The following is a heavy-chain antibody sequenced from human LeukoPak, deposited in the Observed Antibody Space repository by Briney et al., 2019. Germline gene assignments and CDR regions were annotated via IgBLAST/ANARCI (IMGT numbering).Heavy chain of an antibody. CDR1: GGSISSSSYY. CDR3: ARHPSEIRDYVLSPRWFDP. J-gene: IGHJ5*02. V-gene: IGHV4-39*01. CDR2: IYYGGST. D-gene: IGHD4-17*01. Sequence: SETLSLTCTVSGGSISSSSYYWGWIRQPPGKGLEWIGSIYYGGSTYYNPSLKSRVTISVDTSKNQFSLKLSSVTAADTAVYYCARHPSEIRDYVLSPRWFDPWGQGTLVTVSS.